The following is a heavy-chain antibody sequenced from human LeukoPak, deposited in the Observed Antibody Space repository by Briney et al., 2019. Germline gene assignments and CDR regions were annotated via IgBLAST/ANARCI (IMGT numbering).Heavy chain of an antibody. D-gene: IGHD2-2*01. CDR1: GGSISSYY. CDR2: IYPSGTT. V-gene: IGHV4-4*07. Sequence: SETLSLTCTGSGGSISSYYWSWVRQPAGKGLEWIGRIYPSGTTNYNPSLKNRVTMSVDTSTNQFSLRMSSVTAADTAVYYCARGPYEYQLLNLWGQGTLVTVSS. J-gene: IGHJ5*02. CDR3: ARGPYEYQLLNL.